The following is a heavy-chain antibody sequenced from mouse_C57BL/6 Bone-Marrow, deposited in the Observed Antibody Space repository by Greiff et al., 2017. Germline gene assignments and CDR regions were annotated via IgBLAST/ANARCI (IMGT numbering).Heavy chain of an antibody. CDR3: ARSRSTMVTTWYFDY. Sequence: VQLQESGAELVKPGASVKISCKASGYASSSYWMNWVKQRPGKGLEWIGQIYPGDGDTNYNGKFKGKATLTADKSSSTAYMQLSSLTSEDSAVYFCARSRSTMVTTWYFDYWGQGTTLTVSS. D-gene: IGHD2-2*01. V-gene: IGHV1-80*01. CDR1: GYASSSYW. J-gene: IGHJ2*01. CDR2: IYPGDGDT.